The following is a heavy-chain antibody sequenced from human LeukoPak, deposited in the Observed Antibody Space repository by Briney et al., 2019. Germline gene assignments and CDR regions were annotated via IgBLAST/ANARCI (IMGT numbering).Heavy chain of an antibody. CDR1: GYTFTSYG. J-gene: IGHJ4*02. CDR3: ARAQGRTSITMVRGVIH. D-gene: IGHD3-10*01. V-gene: IGHV1-2*02. Sequence: ASVKVSCKASGYTFTSYGIIWVRQAPGQGLEWMGWINPNSGGTNYAQKFQGRVTMTRDTSISTAYMELSRLRSDDTAVYYCARAQGRTSITMVRGVIHWGQGTLVTVSS. CDR2: INPNSGGT.